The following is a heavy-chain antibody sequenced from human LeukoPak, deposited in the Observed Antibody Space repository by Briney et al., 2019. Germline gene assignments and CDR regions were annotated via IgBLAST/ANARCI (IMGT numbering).Heavy chain of an antibody. V-gene: IGHV1-2*02. CDR2: INPNSGGT. D-gene: IGHD2-2*01. Sequence: GASVKVSCKGSGYTFTGYYMHWVRQAPGQGLEWMGWINPNSGGTNYAQKFQGRVTMTRDTSISTAYMELSRLRSDDTAVYYCARVPVGRVEVPAAMLDYWGQGTLVTVSS. CDR1: GYTFTGYY. J-gene: IGHJ4*02. CDR3: ARVPVGRVEVPAAMLDY.